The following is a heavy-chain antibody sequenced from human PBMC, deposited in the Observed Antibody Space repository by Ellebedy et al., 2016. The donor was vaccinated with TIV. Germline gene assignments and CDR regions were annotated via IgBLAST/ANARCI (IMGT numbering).Heavy chain of an antibody. CDR1: GFTFGDYV. CDR2: IRSKAYGGTT. CDR3: SRVEDYDFLTGPFDY. D-gene: IGHD3-9*01. Sequence: GESLKISCTASGFTFGDYVVSWFRQAPGNGLEWVGFIRSKAYGGTTEYAASVKGRFTISRDDSKSIGHLQMNSLKTEDTAVYYCSRVEDYDFLTGPFDYWGQGTLVTVSS. J-gene: IGHJ4*02. V-gene: IGHV3-49*03.